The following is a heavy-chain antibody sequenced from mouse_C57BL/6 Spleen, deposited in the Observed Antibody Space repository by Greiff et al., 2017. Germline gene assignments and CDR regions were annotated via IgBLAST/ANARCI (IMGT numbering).Heavy chain of an antibody. CDR2: ISSGGDYI. D-gene: IGHD1-1*01. CDR3: TRGFDYGSSYYFDY. CDR1: GFTFSSYA. Sequence: EVQLQESGEGLVKPGGSLKLSCAASGFTFSSYAMSWVRQTPEKRLEWVAYISSGGDYIYYADTVKGRFTISSDNARNTLYLQMSSLKSEDTAMYYCTRGFDYGSSYYFDYWGQGTTLTVSS. J-gene: IGHJ2*01. V-gene: IGHV5-9-1*02.